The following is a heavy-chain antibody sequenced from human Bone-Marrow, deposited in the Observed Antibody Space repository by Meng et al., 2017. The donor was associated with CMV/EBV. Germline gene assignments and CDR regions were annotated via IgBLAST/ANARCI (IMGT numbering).Heavy chain of an antibody. CDR2: TYYRSKWYN. V-gene: IGHV6-1*01. CDR3: ARDQMVRGVTSYYYYYGMVV. Sequence: SQTLSLTCAISGDSVSSNSAAWNWIRQSPSRGLEWLGRTYYRSKWYNDYAVSVKSRITINPDTSKNQFSLQLNSVTPEDTAVYYCARDQMVRGVTSYYYYYGMVVWGQGPTVTGYS. CDR1: GDSVSSNSAA. D-gene: IGHD3-10*01. J-gene: IGHJ6*01.